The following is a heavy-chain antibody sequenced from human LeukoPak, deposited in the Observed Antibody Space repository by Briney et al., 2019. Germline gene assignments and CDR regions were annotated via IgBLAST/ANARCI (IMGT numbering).Heavy chain of an antibody. Sequence: SETLSLTCAGYGGSFSGYYWSCIRQPPGKGLDGIGEINHSGSTNYNPSLKSRVNISVDKSKKQFSLKMRPVTAADKAVYYCARRKWWPLAGFDYWGQGPLVTVSS. CDR2: INHSGST. CDR3: ARRKWWPLAGFDY. CDR1: GGSFSGYY. V-gene: IGHV4-34*01. J-gene: IGHJ4*02. D-gene: IGHD2-8*01.